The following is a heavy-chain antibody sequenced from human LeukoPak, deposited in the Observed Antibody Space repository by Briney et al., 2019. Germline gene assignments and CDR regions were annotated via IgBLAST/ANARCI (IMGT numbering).Heavy chain of an antibody. CDR1: GYTFTGYY. V-gene: IGHV1-2*02. J-gene: IGHJ4*02. Sequence: ASVKVSCKASGYTFTGYYLHWVRQAPGQGLEWMGWINPNSGDTKYAQEFQGRVTMTRDTSISTAYMELSGLRSDDTAVYYCARGLRASVWDNSGHPDYWGQGALVTVSS. D-gene: IGHD3-22*01. CDR2: INPNSGDT. CDR3: ARGLRASVWDNSGHPDY.